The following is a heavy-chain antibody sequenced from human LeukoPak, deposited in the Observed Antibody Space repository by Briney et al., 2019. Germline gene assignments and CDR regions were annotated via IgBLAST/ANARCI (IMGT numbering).Heavy chain of an antibody. CDR3: ASPSIAVAGTGMDV. D-gene: IGHD6-19*01. J-gene: IGHJ6*02. Sequence: SETLSLTCAVYGGSFSGYHWSWIRQPPGKGLEWIGEINHSGSTNYNPSLKSRVTISVDTSKNQFSLKLSSVTAADAAVYYCASPSIAVAGTGMDVWGQGTTVTVSS. V-gene: IGHV4-34*01. CDR1: GGSFSGYH. CDR2: INHSGST.